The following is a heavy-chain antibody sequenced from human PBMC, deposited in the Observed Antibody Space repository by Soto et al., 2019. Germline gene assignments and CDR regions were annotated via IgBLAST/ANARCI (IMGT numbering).Heavy chain of an antibody. V-gene: IGHV1-18*04. Sequence: GASVKVSCKASGYTFTSYGISWVRQAPGQGLEWMGWISAYNGNTNYAQKLQGRVTMTTDTSTSTAYMELRSLRSDDTAVYYCAGEGRYDDYYYYGMDVWGQGTTVTVSS. D-gene: IGHD5-12*01. CDR3: AGEGRYDDYYYYGMDV. J-gene: IGHJ6*02. CDR2: ISAYNGNT. CDR1: GYTFTSYG.